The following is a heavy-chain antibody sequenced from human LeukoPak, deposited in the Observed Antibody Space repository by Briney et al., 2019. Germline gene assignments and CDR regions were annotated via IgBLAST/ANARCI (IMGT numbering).Heavy chain of an antibody. CDR3: ARSGWPYYFDY. CDR1: GSTFSRYG. J-gene: IGHJ4*02. CDR2: IHSDGSST. Sequence: PGGSLRLSCAASGSTFSRYGMHWVCQAPGKGLVWVSRIHSDGSSTSYADSVRGRFTISRDDAKSTLYLQMNSLRAEDTAVYYCARSGWPYYFDYWGQGTLVTVSS. V-gene: IGHV3-74*01. D-gene: IGHD3-22*01.